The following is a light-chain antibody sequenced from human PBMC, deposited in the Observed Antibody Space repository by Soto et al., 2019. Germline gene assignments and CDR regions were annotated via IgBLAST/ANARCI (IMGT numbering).Light chain of an antibody. CDR2: GTS. CDR3: HHYGSSNT. J-gene: IGKJ3*01. CDR1: QSITSNY. V-gene: IGKV3-20*01. Sequence: EIVLTQSPGTLSLSPGERATLSCRASQSITSNYLAWYQQKPGQAPRLLISGTSNKATGIPDRFSGTWSGTDSTLTVSGPESGHFAVYYCHHYGSSNTFGPGPKVDIK.